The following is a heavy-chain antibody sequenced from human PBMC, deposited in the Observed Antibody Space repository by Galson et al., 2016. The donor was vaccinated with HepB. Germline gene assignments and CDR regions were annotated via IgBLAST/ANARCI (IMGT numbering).Heavy chain of an antibody. V-gene: IGHV3-23*01. CDR3: GKHGGFDY. CDR1: GFSFSNSG. J-gene: IGHJ4*02. CDR2: ITSGGDAI. D-gene: IGHD3-16*01. Sequence: SLRLSCAASGFSFSNSGMSWVRQAPGRGLEWVSGITSGGDAIHYADFVKGRFTISRDNSKNTLYLYMNNLTAGDTAIYYCGKHGGFDYWGQGALVTVSS.